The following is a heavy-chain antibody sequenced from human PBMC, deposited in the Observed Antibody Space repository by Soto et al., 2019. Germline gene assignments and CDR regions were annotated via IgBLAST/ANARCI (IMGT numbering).Heavy chain of an antibody. CDR2: IYYSGST. V-gene: IGHV4-31*03. Sequence: SETLSLTCTVSGGSISIGGYYWSWIRQHPGKGLEWIGYIYYSGSTYYNPSLKSRVTISVDTSKNQFSLKLSSVTAADTAVYYCATMVREPRYYFDYWGQGTLVTVSS. CDR3: ATMVREPRYYFDY. CDR1: GGSISIGGYY. J-gene: IGHJ4*02. D-gene: IGHD3-10*01.